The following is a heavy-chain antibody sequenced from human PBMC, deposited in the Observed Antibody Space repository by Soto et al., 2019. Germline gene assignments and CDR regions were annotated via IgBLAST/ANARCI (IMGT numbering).Heavy chain of an antibody. Sequence: ASVKVSCKASGGTFSSYAISWVRQAHGQGLEWMGGIIPILGIANYAQKFQGRVTITADKSTSTAYMELSSLRSEDTAVYYCARGGPGRYYDSSGSWGQGTLVTVSS. V-gene: IGHV1-69*10. J-gene: IGHJ4*02. CDR3: ARGGPGRYYDSSGS. D-gene: IGHD3-22*01. CDR1: GGTFSSYA. CDR2: IIPILGIA.